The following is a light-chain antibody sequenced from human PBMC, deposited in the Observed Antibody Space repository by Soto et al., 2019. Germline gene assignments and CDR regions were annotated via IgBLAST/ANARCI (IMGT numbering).Light chain of an antibody. CDR2: DAS. CDR3: QQYNDWPPIT. V-gene: IGKV3-15*01. CDR1: QSVSSN. Sequence: EIVLTQSPATLSLSPLERSTLSCISSQSVSSNLAWYQQKPGQAPRLLIYDASTRATVIPARFSGSGSGTEFTLTISSLQSEDFAVYYCQQYNDWPPITFGQGTRLEIK. J-gene: IGKJ5*01.